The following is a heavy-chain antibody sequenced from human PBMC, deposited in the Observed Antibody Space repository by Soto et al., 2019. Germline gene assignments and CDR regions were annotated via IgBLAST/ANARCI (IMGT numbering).Heavy chain of an antibody. J-gene: IGHJ4*02. D-gene: IGHD3-22*01. CDR1: GGSISTSSYY. CDR2: IYYSGST. V-gene: IGHV4-39*01. Sequence: QLQLQESGPGLVKPSETLSLTCTVSGGSISTSSYYWGWIRQPPGKGLEWIGSIYYSGSTYYNPSLKSRVTISVDTSKIQFPLKLSSVTAADTAVYYCARDYDSSGDYWGQGTLVTVSS. CDR3: ARDYDSSGDY.